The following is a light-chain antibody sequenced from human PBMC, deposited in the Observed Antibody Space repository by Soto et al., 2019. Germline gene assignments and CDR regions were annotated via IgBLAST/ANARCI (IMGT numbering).Light chain of an antibody. CDR3: QHYNNRPLT. CDR1: QSVSSD. V-gene: IGKV3-15*01. CDR2: GAS. J-gene: IGKJ4*01. Sequence: EIGRTKYPSTLDGSPGERASLSCRASQSVSSDLAWYQHKPGQAPRLLIYGASTRATGIPVRFSGSGSGTEFTLTISSLQSEDFAVYYCQHYNNRPLTFGGGTKVDIK.